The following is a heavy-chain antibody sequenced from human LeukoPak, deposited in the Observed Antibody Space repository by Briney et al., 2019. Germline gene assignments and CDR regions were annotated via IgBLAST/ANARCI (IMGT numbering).Heavy chain of an antibody. Sequence: GGSLRLSCAASGFIFSSYAMHWVRQAPGKGLEWVAILSYGGNNKYYTDSVKGRFTLSRDNSKNALYLQMNSVRAEDTAVYYCARDKDYVRYYYMDVWGKGTTVTVSS. J-gene: IGHJ6*03. CDR1: GFIFSSYA. D-gene: IGHD3-16*01. CDR3: ARDKDYVRYYYMDV. CDR2: LSYGGNNK. V-gene: IGHV3-30*04.